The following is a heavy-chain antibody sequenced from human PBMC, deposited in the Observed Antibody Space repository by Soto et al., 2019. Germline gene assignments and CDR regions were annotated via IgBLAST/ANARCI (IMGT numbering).Heavy chain of an antibody. J-gene: IGHJ4*02. Sequence: QLQLQLSGPGLVKPSQTLSLTCAISGDSVSRNNVTWNWIRQSPSRGLEWLGRTVYRSKYYNDYAFTVKGRINSNANTSENQFSLQMTSVTPEDTAVYFCARNEGSGYDYYFDFWGQGILVTVAS. CDR1: GDSVSRNNVT. CDR2: TVYRSKYYN. D-gene: IGHD5-12*01. V-gene: IGHV6-1*01. CDR3: ARNEGSGYDYYFDF.